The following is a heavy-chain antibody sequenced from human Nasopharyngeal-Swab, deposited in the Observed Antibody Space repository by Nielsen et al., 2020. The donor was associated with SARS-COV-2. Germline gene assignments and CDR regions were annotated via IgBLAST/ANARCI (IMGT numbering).Heavy chain of an antibody. CDR2: INTNTGNP. V-gene: IGHV7-4-1*02. J-gene: IGHJ6*02. CDR3: ARARGQPHNYYYYGMDV. CDR1: GYTFTSYA. Sequence: ASVKVSCKASGYTFTSYAMNWVRQAPGQGLEWMGWINTNTGNPTYAQGFAGRFVFSLDTSVSTAYLQISSLKAEDTAVYYCARARGQPHNYYYYGMDVWGQGTTGTVSS.